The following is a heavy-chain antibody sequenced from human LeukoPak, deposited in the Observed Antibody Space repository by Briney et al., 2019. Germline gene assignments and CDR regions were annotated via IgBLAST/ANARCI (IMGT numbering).Heavy chain of an antibody. CDR3: ARDLGYSSSWYLSASDP. CDR1: GYTFTSYG. V-gene: IGHV1-18*01. CDR2: ISAYNGNT. Sequence: GASVKVSCKASGYTFTSYGISWVRQAPGQGLEWMGWISAYNGNTNYAQKLQGRVTMTTDTSTSTAYMELRSLRSDDTAVYYCARDLGYSSSWYLSASDPWGQGTLVTVSS. D-gene: IGHD6-13*01. J-gene: IGHJ5*02.